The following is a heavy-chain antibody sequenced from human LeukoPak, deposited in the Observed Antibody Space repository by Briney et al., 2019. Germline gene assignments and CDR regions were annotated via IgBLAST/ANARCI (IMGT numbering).Heavy chain of an antibody. CDR3: ARRYSTTWYYFDY. D-gene: IGHD2-21*01. V-gene: IGHV5-51*01. CDR1: GYSFTTCW. CDR2: IYPGDSDT. J-gene: IGHJ4*02. Sequence: GESLKISCQASGYSFTTCWIAWVRQMPGKGLEWMGIIYPGDSDTRHSPTFQGPVPISPDKSVTTAYLQWSSLKASDTAMYYCARRYSTTWYYFDYWGQGTLVTVSS.